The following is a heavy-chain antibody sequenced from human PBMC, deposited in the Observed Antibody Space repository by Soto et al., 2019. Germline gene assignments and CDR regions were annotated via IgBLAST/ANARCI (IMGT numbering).Heavy chain of an antibody. D-gene: IGHD2-2*01. CDR3: ASAPSWTGSSCSDWYFDL. J-gene: IGHJ2*01. V-gene: IGHV3-21*01. Sequence: EVQLVESGGGLVKPGGSLRLSCAASGFTFSSYAMNWVRRAPGKGLEWVSSISSSGTYIYCADSLKARFTISRDNARNSLNLQINGLSAEHTGVYDCASAPSWTGSSCSDWYFDLWGRGTLVTVSS. CDR2: ISSSGTYI. CDR1: GFTFSSYA.